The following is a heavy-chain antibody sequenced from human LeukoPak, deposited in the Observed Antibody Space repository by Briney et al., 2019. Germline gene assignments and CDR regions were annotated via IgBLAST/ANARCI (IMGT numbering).Heavy chain of an antibody. CDR3: ARDGHGTSYFDY. Sequence: SQTLSLTCVISGDTVSSNSAAWNWIRQSPSMGLEWLGRTYYRSQWYTDYAVSVNSRITVNPDTSKNQFSQHLNSVTPDDTAVYYCARDGHGTSYFDYWGQGTLVTVSS. CDR2: TYYRSQWYT. J-gene: IGHJ4*02. V-gene: IGHV6-1*01. CDR1: GDTVSSNSAA. D-gene: IGHD2-2*01.